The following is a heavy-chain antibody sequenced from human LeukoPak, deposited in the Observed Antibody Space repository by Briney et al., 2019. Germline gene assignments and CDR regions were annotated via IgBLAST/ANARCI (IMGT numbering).Heavy chain of an antibody. D-gene: IGHD2-2*01. J-gene: IGHJ5*02. CDR3: ARDNVVVVPDATYNWFDP. V-gene: IGHV4-59*11. CDR1: GGSISSRY. Sequence: SETLSLTCTVSGGSISSRYWSWIRQPPGKGLEWIGYIYYSGSTNYNPSLKSRVTISVDTSKNQFSLKLSSVTAADTAVYYCARDNVVVVPDATYNWFDPWGQGTLVNVSS. CDR2: IYYSGST.